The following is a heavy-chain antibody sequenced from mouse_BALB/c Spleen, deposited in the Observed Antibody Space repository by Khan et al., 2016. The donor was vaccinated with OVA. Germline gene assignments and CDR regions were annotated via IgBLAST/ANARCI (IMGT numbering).Heavy chain of an antibody. CDR2: IWAGGST. J-gene: IGHJ3*01. Sequence: QVQLKESGPGLVAPSQSLSITCTVARFSLTSYGVHWVRQPPGKGLEWLGVIWAGGSTNYNSALMSRLIISKDNSKSQVLLKMNSLQTDDTAMYYCARGQYGNSAWFANWGQGTLVTVSA. CDR3: ARGQYGNSAWFAN. CDR1: RFSLTSYG. V-gene: IGHV2-9*02. D-gene: IGHD2-1*01.